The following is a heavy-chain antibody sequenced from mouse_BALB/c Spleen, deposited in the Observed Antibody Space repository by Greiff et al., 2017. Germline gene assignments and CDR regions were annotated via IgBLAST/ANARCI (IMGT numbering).Heavy chain of an antibody. CDR1: GFTFSSYT. D-gene: IGHD1-1*01. V-gene: IGHV5-12-2*01. Sequence: EVKLMESGGGLVQPGGSLKLTCAASGFTFSSYTMSWVRQTPEKRLEWVAYISNGGGSTYYPDTVKGRFTISRDNAKNTLYLQMSSLKSEDTAMYYCARHKDTTVVGAMDYWGQGTSVTVSA. CDR2: ISNGGGST. CDR3: ARHKDTTVVGAMDY. J-gene: IGHJ4*01.